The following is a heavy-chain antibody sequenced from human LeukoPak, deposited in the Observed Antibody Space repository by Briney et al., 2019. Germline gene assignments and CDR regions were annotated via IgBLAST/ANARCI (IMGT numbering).Heavy chain of an antibody. Sequence: SETLSLTCTVSGGSISSYYWSWIRQPPGKGLEWIGYIYYSGSTNYNPSLKSRVTISVDTSKNQFSLKLSSVTAADTAVYYCARPKHYSSSSFDYWGQGTLVTVSS. J-gene: IGHJ4*02. CDR3: ARPKHYSSSSFDY. CDR2: IYYSGST. CDR1: GGSISSYY. D-gene: IGHD6-6*01. V-gene: IGHV4-59*12.